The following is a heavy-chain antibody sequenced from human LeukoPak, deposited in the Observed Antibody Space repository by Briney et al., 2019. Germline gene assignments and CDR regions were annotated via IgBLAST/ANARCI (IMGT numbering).Heavy chain of an antibody. Sequence: SETLSLTCTVSGGSISSYYWSWIRQPPGKGLEWVGYIYYSGSTNYNPSLKSRVTISVDTSKNQFSLNLISVTAADTAVYYCARASSYTGHLGWWGQGTLVTVSS. CDR2: IYYSGST. J-gene: IGHJ4*02. CDR3: ARASSYTGHLGW. V-gene: IGHV4-59*08. D-gene: IGHD2-2*01. CDR1: GGSISSYY.